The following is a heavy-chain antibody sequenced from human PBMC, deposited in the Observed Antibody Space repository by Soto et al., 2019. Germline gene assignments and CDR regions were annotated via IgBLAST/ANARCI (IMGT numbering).Heavy chain of an antibody. V-gene: IGHV1-8*01. CDR3: ARGLVDYCSSNSCYRRRDYYYYMDV. J-gene: IGHJ6*03. CDR1: GYTFTSYD. CDR2: MNPNSGNT. D-gene: IGHD2-2*02. Sequence: ASVKVSCKASGYTFTSYDINWVRQATGQGLEWMGWMNPNSGNTGYAQKFQGRVTMTRNTSISTAYMELSSLRSEDTAVYYCARGLVDYCSSNSCYRRRDYYYYMDVWGKGTTVTVSS.